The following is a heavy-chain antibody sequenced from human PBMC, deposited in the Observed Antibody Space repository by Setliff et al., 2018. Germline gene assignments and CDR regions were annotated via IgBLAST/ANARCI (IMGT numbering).Heavy chain of an antibody. V-gene: IGHV4-38-2*01. CDR3: AREGYDSSGYWALDAFDI. CDR1: GYSISSDYY. J-gene: IGHJ3*02. CDR2: MYHSGST. Sequence: PSETLSLTCAVSGYSISSDYYWGWIRQPPGKGLEWIGSMYHSGSTYYNPSLKSRVTISVDTSKNQFSLKLSSVTAADTAVYYCAREGYDSSGYWALDAFDIWGQGTMVTVSS. D-gene: IGHD3-22*01.